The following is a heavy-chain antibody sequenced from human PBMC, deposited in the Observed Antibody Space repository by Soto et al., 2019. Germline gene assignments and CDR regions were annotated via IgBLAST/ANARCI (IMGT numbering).Heavy chain of an antibody. CDR1: GGTFSSHG. D-gene: IGHD2-15*01. Sequence: QVQLVQSGAEVKKPGSSVKVSCKASGGTFSSHGFNWVRQAPGQGLEWIGGSIPLFGITNHTQKFQDRITITADASTPTAHMELRCLRSDDTAGYYCASDRGYGLVNGGQGNLLTVSS. CDR2: SIPLFGIT. J-gene: IGHJ4*02. V-gene: IGHV1-69*12. CDR3: ASDRGYGLVN.